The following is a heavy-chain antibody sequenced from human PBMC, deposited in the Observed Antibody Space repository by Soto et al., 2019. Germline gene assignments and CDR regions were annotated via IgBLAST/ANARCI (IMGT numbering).Heavy chain of an antibody. V-gene: IGHV3-21*01. CDR2: ISSTTIYI. Sequence: EVQLVESGGGLVKPGGSLRLSCAASGFTFTRYSMNWVRQAPGKGLEWVSSISSTTIYIYYGDSMKGRFTISRDNAKKSMYLQMNSLRAEDTAVYYCARESDNPASNFDVWGQGTLVTVSS. CDR1: GFTFTRYS. J-gene: IGHJ4*02. CDR3: ARESDNPASNFDV. D-gene: IGHD1-1*01.